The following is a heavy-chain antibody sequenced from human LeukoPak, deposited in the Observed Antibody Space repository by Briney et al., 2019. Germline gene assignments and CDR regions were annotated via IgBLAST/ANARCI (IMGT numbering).Heavy chain of an antibody. V-gene: IGHV3-9*01. Sequence: GGSLRLSCAASGFTFDDYAMHWVRQAPGKGLEWVSGISWNSGSIGYADSVKGRFTISRDNAKNSLYLRMNSLRAEDTALYYCAKDHSEYSSSPFDYWGQGTLVTVSS. D-gene: IGHD6-6*01. CDR1: GFTFDDYA. J-gene: IGHJ4*02. CDR2: ISWNSGSI. CDR3: AKDHSEYSSSPFDY.